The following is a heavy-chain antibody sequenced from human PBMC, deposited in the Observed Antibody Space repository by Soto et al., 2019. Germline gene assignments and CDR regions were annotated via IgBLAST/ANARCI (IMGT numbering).Heavy chain of an antibody. V-gene: IGHV3-23*01. CDR2: ISGSGAST. Sequence: PGGSLRLSCAASGLTFNNYAMNWVRQSPEKGLEWVSAISGSGASTYYADSVKGRFTISRDNSKNTLYLQMNSLRAEDTAVYYCARDGYCTSSYCSAGEDYWGQGTLVTVSS. CDR1: GLTFNNYA. D-gene: IGHD2-8*01. J-gene: IGHJ4*02. CDR3: ARDGYCTSSYCSAGEDY.